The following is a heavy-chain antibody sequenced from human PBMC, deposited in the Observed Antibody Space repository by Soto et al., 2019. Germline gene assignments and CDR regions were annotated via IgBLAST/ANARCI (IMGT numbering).Heavy chain of an antibody. CDR1: GDSINNYY. V-gene: IGHV4-59*01. Sequence: QVQLQESGPGLVRPSETLSLRCSVSGDSINNYYWSWIRQPLGMGLEWIGYISSDGSTNDNPSLNSRVSISRDTSANQVFLELTSVTAADTAVYYCEGGTSALWEMFFWGQRTLVRVSS. CDR3: EGGTSALWEMFF. J-gene: IGHJ1*01. D-gene: IGHD1-26*01. CDR2: ISSDGST.